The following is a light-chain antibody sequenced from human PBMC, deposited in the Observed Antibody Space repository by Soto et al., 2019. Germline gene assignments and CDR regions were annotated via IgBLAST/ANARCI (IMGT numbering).Light chain of an antibody. CDR2: KAS. Sequence: DIQMTQSPSTLSASVGDRVTITCRASQSISSWLAWYQQKPGKAPKLLIYKASSLESGVPSRFSGSGSGTEFPLTISSLQPDDFETYYCQQYNSYSWTFGQGTKVEIK. J-gene: IGKJ1*01. CDR1: QSISSW. V-gene: IGKV1-5*03. CDR3: QQYNSYSWT.